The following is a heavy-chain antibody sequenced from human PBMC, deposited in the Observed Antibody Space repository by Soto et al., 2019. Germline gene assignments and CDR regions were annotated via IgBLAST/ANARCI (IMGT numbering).Heavy chain of an antibody. CDR3: AQSLSYCSGGSCYSVYEDY. J-gene: IGHJ4*02. V-gene: IGHV3-23*01. D-gene: IGHD2-15*01. CDR1: GFTFSSYA. Sequence: GGSLRLSCAASGFTFSSYAMSWVRQAPGKGLEWVSAISGSGGSTYYADSVKGRFTISRDNSKNTLYLQMNSLRAEDTAVYYCAQSLSYCSGGSCYSVYEDYWGQGTLVTVSS. CDR2: ISGSGGST.